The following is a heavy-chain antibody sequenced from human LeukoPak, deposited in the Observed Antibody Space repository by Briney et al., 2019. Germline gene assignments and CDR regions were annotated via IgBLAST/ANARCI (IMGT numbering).Heavy chain of an antibody. Sequence: GRSLRLSCAASGFTFSSYGMHWVRQAPGKGLEWVAVISYDGSNKYYADSVKGRFTISRDNSKNTLYLQMNSLRAEDTAVYYCAKDRSGSYFDYWGQRTLVTVSS. D-gene: IGHD1-26*01. J-gene: IGHJ4*02. V-gene: IGHV3-30*18. CDR3: AKDRSGSYFDY. CDR2: ISYDGSNK. CDR1: GFTFSSYG.